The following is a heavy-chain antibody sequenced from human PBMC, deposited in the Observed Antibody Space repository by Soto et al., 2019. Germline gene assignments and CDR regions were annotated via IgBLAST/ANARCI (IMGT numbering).Heavy chain of an antibody. CDR3: ARRDGMVRVIDY. Sequence: SETLSLTCTVSGDSISSYYWTWIRQPPGKGLEWIGCIYYSGSTNYNPSLKSRVTISVDTSKNQFSLKLSSVTAADTAVYYCARRDGMVRVIDYWGQGTLVTVSS. D-gene: IGHD3-10*01. CDR2: IYYSGST. V-gene: IGHV4-59*01. J-gene: IGHJ4*02. CDR1: GDSISSYY.